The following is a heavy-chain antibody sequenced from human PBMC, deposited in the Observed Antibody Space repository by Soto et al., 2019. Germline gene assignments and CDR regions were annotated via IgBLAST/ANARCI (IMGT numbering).Heavy chain of an antibody. CDR3: ARGGTSTYYYDAFDI. CDR1: GYTFSSFR. V-gene: IGHV1-18*01. J-gene: IGHJ3*02. CDR2: ISPYNGNT. Sequence: QVRLVQSGAEVKKPGASVKVSCKASGYTFSSFRINWVRQAPGQGLEWMGWISPYNGNTNYVQKLQGRVTMTTDTSTRTAYMEVRSLRSDDTAVYYCARGGTSTYYYDAFDIWGQGTVVTVSS. D-gene: IGHD3-22*01.